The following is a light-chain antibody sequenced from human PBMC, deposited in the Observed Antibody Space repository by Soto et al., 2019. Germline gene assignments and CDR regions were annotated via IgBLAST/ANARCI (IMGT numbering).Light chain of an antibody. Sequence: QAVLTQPPSASGTPGQRVSISCSGARSNIAVNSVDWYQQLPGTAPKVLIYANNQRPSGVPDRFSGSKSGTSASLATNGLQSDDEAHYFCAAWDDSLNGLVFGGGTKLTVL. CDR2: ANN. J-gene: IGLJ2*01. CDR1: RSNIAVNS. CDR3: AAWDDSLNGLV. V-gene: IGLV1-44*01.